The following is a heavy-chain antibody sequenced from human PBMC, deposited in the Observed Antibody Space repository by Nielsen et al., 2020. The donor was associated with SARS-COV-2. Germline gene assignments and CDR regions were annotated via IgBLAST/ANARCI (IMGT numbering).Heavy chain of an antibody. V-gene: IGHV4-31*03. CDR1: GGSISSGGYY. J-gene: IGHJ4*02. CDR2: IYYSGST. D-gene: IGHD2-2*01. CDR3: ARGERYCSSTSCYYFDY. Sequence: SETLSLTCTVSGGSISSGGYYWSWIRQHPGKGLEWIGYIYYSGSTYYNPSLKSRVTISVDKSKNQFSLKLSSVTAADTAVYYCARGERYCSSTSCYYFDYWGQGTLVTVSS.